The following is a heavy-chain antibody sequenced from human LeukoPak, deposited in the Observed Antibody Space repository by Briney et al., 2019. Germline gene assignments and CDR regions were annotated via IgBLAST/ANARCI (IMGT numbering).Heavy chain of an antibody. V-gene: IGHV3-23*01. J-gene: IGHJ4*02. Sequence: GGSLRLSCAASGFTFSSYAMSWVRQAPGKGLEWVSAISGSGGSTYYADSVKGRFTISRDNSKNTLDLQMNSLRAEDTAVYYCAKNWTDDEGFDYWGQGTLVTVSS. CDR3: AKNWTDDEGFDY. D-gene: IGHD1-1*01. CDR2: ISGSGGST. CDR1: GFTFSSYA.